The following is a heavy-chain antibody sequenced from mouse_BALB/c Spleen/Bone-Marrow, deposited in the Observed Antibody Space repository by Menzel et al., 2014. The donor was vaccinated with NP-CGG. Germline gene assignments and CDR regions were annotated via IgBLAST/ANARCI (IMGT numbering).Heavy chain of an antibody. J-gene: IGHJ4*01. V-gene: IGHV1S81*02. Sequence: QVHVKQSGAELVKPGASVKLSCKAPGYTFTSYYMYWVKQRPGQGLEWIGEINPSNGGTNFNEKFKSRATLTVDKSSSTAYMQLSSLTSEDSAVYYCTRLPHWGQGTSVTVSS. CDR2: INPSNGGT. D-gene: IGHD5-1*01. CDR1: GYTFTSYY. CDR3: TRLPH.